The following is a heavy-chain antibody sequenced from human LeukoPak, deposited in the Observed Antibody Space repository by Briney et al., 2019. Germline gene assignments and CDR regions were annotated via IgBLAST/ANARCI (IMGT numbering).Heavy chain of an antibody. CDR2: IIPIFGTA. J-gene: IGHJ4*02. V-gene: IGHV1-69*06. Sequence: SVKVSCKASGGTFSSYAISWVRQAPGQGLEWMGGIIPIFGTANYAQKFQGRVTITADKSTSTAYMELSSLRSDDTAVYYCAREGEAWFGELLPKPFDYWGQGTLVTVSS. CDR3: AREGEAWFGELLPKPFDY. CDR1: GGTFSSYA. D-gene: IGHD3-10*01.